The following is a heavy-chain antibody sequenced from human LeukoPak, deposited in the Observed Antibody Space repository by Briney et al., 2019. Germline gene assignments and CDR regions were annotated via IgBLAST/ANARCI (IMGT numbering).Heavy chain of an antibody. CDR2: IIPILGIA. D-gene: IGHD3-10*01. J-gene: IGHJ5*02. CDR1: GGTFSSYT. CDR3: ARALHGMVRGVSWFDP. V-gene: IGHV1-69*02. Sequence: SVKVSCKASGGTFSSYTISWVRQAPGQGLEWMGRIIPILGIANYAQKFQGRVTITADKSTSTAYMELSSLRSEDTAVYYCARALHGMVRGVSWFDPWGQGTLVTVSS.